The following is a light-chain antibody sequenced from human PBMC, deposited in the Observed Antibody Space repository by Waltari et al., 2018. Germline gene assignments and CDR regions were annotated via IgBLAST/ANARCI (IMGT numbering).Light chain of an antibody. Sequence: SSELTQPPSLSVSPGRTATITCPGSFLGDENTCWYRQRPGQSPVLVIYQDVKRPSGIPERFSGSVSGDTATLTISETQPVDEADYYCQTWDNSIAVFGGGTTLTVL. CDR1: FLGDEN. CDR3: QTWDNSIAV. CDR2: QDV. J-gene: IGLJ2*01. V-gene: IGLV3-1*01.